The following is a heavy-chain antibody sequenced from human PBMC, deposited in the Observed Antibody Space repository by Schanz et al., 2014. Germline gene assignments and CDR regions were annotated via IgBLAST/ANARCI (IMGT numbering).Heavy chain of an antibody. CDR3: ARDQAVTGIDY. Sequence: QVQLVQSGADVKKPGASLKVPCKASGGSFDTYTIAWVRQAPGQGLEYMGRITPILETANYAQKFQGRVTITADKSTGTVYMELSGLGPDDTAVYYCARDQAVTGIDYWGQGTQVTVSS. CDR1: GGSFDTYT. CDR2: ITPILETA. V-gene: IGHV1-69*08. J-gene: IGHJ4*02. D-gene: IGHD4-4*01.